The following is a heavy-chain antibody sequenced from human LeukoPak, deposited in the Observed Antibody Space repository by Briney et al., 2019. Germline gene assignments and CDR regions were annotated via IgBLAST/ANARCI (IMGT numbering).Heavy chain of an antibody. V-gene: IGHV4-39*01. CDR1: GGSITSSGYY. J-gene: IGHJ4*02. CDR2: IYSSGST. D-gene: IGHD3-22*01. CDR3: ARLAIFTSGYFGVFGENYFDY. Sequence: SETLSLTCTVSGGSITSSGYYWGWIRQTPGKGLEWIGSIYSSGSTYYNSSLKSRVTISIDTSKNQFSLKLSSVTAADTAVYYCARLAIFTSGYFGVFGENYFDYWGQGTLVTVSS.